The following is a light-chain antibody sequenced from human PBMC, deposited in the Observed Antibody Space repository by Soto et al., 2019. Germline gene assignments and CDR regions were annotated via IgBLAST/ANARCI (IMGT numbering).Light chain of an antibody. CDR1: QSVRGNH. CDR3: QQYGSLPAT. V-gene: IGKV3-20*01. Sequence: EIVLTQSPGTLALSPGERATLSCRASQSVRGNHFAWYQQKPGQAPRLLIYTASARTTGIPDRFSGSGSGTDFTLPISRLEPEDFAVYYCQQYGSLPATFGQGTKVEIK. J-gene: IGKJ1*01. CDR2: TAS.